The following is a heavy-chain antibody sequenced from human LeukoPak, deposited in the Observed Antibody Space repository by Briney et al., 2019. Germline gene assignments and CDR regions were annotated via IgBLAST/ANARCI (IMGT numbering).Heavy chain of an antibody. CDR2: INTSGST. Sequence: SETLSLTCTVSGGSISSGSDFWSWIRQSAGEGLEWIGRINTSGSTNYNPSLKSRVTISVDTSKNQFSLKLSSVTAADTAVYYCARGPIAAPLWGQGTLVTVSS. J-gene: IGHJ4*02. D-gene: IGHD6-6*01. CDR1: GGSISSGSDF. V-gene: IGHV4-61*02. CDR3: ARGPIAAPL.